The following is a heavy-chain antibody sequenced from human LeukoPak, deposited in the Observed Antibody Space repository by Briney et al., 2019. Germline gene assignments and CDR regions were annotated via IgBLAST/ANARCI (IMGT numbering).Heavy chain of an antibody. CDR2: ISSSGSTI. CDR1: RFTFSNFE. CDR3: AREGSGSHYYSYYGMDV. V-gene: IGHV3-48*03. Sequence: GGSLRLSCAASRFTFSNFEMNWVRQAPGKGLECVSYISSSGSTIYYADSAKGRFTISRDNAKDSLYLQMNSLRAEDTAVYYCAREGSGSHYYSYYGMDVWGQGTTVSVS. D-gene: IGHD2-15*01. J-gene: IGHJ6*02.